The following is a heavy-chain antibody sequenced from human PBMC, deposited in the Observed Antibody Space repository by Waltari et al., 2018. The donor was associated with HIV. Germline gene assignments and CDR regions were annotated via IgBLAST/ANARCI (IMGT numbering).Heavy chain of an antibody. V-gene: IGHV3-15*01. CDR1: HLTFEAVV. Sequence: EVQVVESGGGLVKPGGSVRVSCASFHLTFEAVVMTWVRQAPGKGLEWVGRIKSKRDGGATDYAASVKGRFVISRDDSQNTLYLQMSGLRTEDTAMYYCTTGGYPTEAFDVWGQGTMVTVSP. D-gene: IGHD5-12*01. J-gene: IGHJ3*01. CDR2: IKSKRDGGAT. CDR3: TTGGYPTEAFDV.